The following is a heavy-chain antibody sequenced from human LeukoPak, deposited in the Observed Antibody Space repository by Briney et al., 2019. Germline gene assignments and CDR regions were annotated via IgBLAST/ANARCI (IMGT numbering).Heavy chain of an antibody. D-gene: IGHD6-13*01. CDR2: IYDTGST. CDR1: GGSISSSSYY. CDR3: ARHETSSSWTSSFDY. V-gene: IGHV4-61*05. Sequence: SETLSLTCTVSGGSISSSSYYWGWIRQPPGKGLEWIGYIYDTGSTNYSPSLKSRVTISVDTSKNQFSLKLTSVTAADTAVYYCARHETSSSWTSSFDYWGQGTLVTVSS. J-gene: IGHJ4*02.